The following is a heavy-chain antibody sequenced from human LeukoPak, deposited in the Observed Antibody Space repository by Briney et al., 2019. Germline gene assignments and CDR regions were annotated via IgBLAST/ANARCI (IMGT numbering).Heavy chain of an antibody. Sequence: GGSLRLSCAASGFTFTSYAMHWVRQAPGKGLEWVAVISFAGDIYYYADSVKGRFTISRDNSKNTLYLQMNSLRAEDTAVYYCAREGTAMVSGYFDYWGQGTLVTVSS. CDR2: ISFAGDIY. CDR3: AREGTAMVSGYFDY. CDR1: GFTFTSYA. J-gene: IGHJ4*02. D-gene: IGHD5-18*01. V-gene: IGHV3-30*14.